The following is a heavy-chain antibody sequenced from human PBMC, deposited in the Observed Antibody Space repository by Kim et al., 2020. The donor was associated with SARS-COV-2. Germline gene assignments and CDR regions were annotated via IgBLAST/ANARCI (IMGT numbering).Heavy chain of an antibody. CDR3: ARDPRYYYDSSGC. D-gene: IGHD3-22*01. Sequence: GGSLRLSCAASGFTFSSYSMNWVRQAPGKGLEWVSSISSSSSYIYYADSVKGRFTISRDNAKNSLYLQMNSLRAEDTAVYYCARDPRYYYDSSGCWGQGTLVTVSS. J-gene: IGHJ4*02. V-gene: IGHV3-21*01. CDR2: ISSSSSYI. CDR1: GFTFSSYS.